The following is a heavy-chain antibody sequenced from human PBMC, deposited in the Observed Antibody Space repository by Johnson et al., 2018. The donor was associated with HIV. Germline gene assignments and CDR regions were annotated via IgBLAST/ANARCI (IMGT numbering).Heavy chain of an antibody. CDR1: GFTFSSYG. CDR3: ARVRRLPRLGAFDI. J-gene: IGHJ3*02. D-gene: IGHD5-12*01. Sequence: QVQLVESGGGVVQPGGSLRLSCTASGFTFSSYGMHWVRQPPGKGLEWVTFILFDGSHKYYVDSVKGRFTISRDNSKNTVYLQMNSLRAEDTAVYYCARVRRLPRLGAFDIWGQGTMVTVSS. V-gene: IGHV3-30*02. CDR2: ILFDGSHK.